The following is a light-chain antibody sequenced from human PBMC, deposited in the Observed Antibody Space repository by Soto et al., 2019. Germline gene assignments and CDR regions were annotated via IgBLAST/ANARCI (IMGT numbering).Light chain of an antibody. CDR3: QQYASSLT. CDR2: GAS. Sequence: EIVLTQSPGSLSLSLGERATLSCRASQSVDSAFFAWYQQKPGQPPRFLMYGASRRATGIPDRFSGSGSGTDFTLTISRLEPEDFAVYYCQQYASSLTFGQGTKVEI. CDR1: QSVDSAF. J-gene: IGKJ1*01. V-gene: IGKV3-20*01.